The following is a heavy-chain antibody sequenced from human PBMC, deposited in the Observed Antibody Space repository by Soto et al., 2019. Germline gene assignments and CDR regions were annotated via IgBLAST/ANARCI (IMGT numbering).Heavy chain of an antibody. CDR3: ARQTTYSSSWYDY. Sequence: SETLSLTCTVSGGSISNYYWTWIRQPAGKGLEWIGRIYTSGTTNYNPSLKSRVTMSVDTSKNQFSLKLSSVTAADTALYYCARQTTYSSSWYDYWGHGTLVTV. V-gene: IGHV4-4*07. D-gene: IGHD6-13*01. CDR1: GGSISNYY. J-gene: IGHJ5*01. CDR2: IYTSGTT.